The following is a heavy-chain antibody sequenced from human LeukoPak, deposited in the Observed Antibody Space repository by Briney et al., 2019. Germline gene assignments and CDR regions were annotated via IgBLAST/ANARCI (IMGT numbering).Heavy chain of an antibody. CDR3: ARGGYSSSSGGLISGGWSFDY. J-gene: IGHJ4*02. V-gene: IGHV4-34*01. D-gene: IGHD6-6*01. Sequence: SETLSLTCAVYGGSFSGYYWSWIRQPPGKGLEWIGEINHSGSTNYNPSLKSRVTISVDTSKNQFSLKLSSVTAADTAVYYCARGGYSSSSGGLISGGWSFDYWGQGTLVTVSS. CDR2: INHSGST. CDR1: GGSFSGYY.